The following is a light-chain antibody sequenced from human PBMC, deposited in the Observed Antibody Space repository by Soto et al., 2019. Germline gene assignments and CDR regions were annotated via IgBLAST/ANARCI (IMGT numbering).Light chain of an antibody. CDR1: SSDVGGYNS. CDR3: TSYAGTSTYV. J-gene: IGLJ1*01. V-gene: IGLV2-14*01. CDR2: DVT. Sequence: QSVLTQPVSGSGSPGQSSTIFCTGTSSDVGGYNSVFWYQQHPGKAPKLMIFDVTSRPSGISDRFSGSKSGNTASLTISGLQAEDEADYYCTSYAGTSTYVFGTGTKVTVL.